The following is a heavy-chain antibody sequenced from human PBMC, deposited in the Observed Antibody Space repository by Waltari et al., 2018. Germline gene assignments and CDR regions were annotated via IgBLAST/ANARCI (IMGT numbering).Heavy chain of an antibody. CDR3: ARDTPAPRITGATSVDY. CDR1: GYSISSGYY. V-gene: IGHV4-38-2*02. Sequence: QVQLQESGPGLVKPSETLSHTCAVSGYSISSGYYWGWIRQPPGKGLEWIGSIYHSGSTFYNPSLKSRVTISVDTSKNQFSLKLSSVTAADTAVYYCARDTPAPRITGATSVDYWGQGTLVTVSS. CDR2: IYHSGST. J-gene: IGHJ4*02. D-gene: IGHD1-20*01.